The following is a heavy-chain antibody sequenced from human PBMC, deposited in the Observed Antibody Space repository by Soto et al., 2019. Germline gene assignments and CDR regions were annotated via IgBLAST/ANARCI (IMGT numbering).Heavy chain of an antibody. V-gene: IGHV1-69*01. CDR2: VIPIFGTA. D-gene: IGHD2-21*02. J-gene: IGHJ4*02. CDR1: GGTFSIYA. Sequence: QVQLVQSGAEVKKPGSSVKVSCKASGGTFSIYAISWVRQAPGQGLEWMGGVIPIFGTANYAQKFQGRVTITADDSTSTAYMVLSCLRAEDTAVYYCARDGAYCGGYCYPSLFDNLGQGTLVTVSS. CDR3: ARDGAYCGGYCYPSLFDN.